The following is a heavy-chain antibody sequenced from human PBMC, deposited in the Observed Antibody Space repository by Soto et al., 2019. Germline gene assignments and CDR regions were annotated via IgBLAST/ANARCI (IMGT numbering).Heavy chain of an antibody. CDR3: ARTDKYNSQSSGWANRFDY. J-gene: IGHJ4*02. CDR2: TIASGGST. Sequence: GGSLRLSCAASGFSFSNYAMSWVRQAPGKGLEWVSSTIASGGSTYYRDTVKGRFTISRDNSKNTLYLQMNSLRAEDTAVYYCARTDKYNSQSSGWANRFDYWGQGTLVTVSS. D-gene: IGHD6-19*01. CDR1: GFSFSNYA. V-gene: IGHV3-23*01.